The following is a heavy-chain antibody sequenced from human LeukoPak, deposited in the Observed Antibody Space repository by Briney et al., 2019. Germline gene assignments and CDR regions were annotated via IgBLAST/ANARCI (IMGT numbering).Heavy chain of an antibody. CDR2: IFYSGST. V-gene: IGHV4-59*01. CDR1: GGSISSYY. Sequence: SETLSLTCTVSGGSISSYYWSWIRQPPGKGLEWIGYIFYSGSTNYNPSLKSRVTISVDTSKNQFSLKLSSVTAADTAVYYCARDGRGYSYGFDYWGQGTLVTVSS. D-gene: IGHD5-18*01. CDR3: ARDGRGYSYGFDY. J-gene: IGHJ4*02.